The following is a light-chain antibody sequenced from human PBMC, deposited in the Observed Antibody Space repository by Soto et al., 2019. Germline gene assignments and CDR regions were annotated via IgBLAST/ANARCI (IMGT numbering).Light chain of an antibody. CDR3: QHYARSVGT. J-gene: IGKJ1*01. V-gene: IGKV3-20*01. CDR1: QSASSSY. Sequence: EIVLTQAPGTPSLSPWESANVSCRASQSASSSYFDWYQQKPGQAPRLLISGASNRATVIPDRFSGSGSGTDFTLPISRLAPEDFAVYYCQHYARSVGTFGQGTRVDIK. CDR2: GAS.